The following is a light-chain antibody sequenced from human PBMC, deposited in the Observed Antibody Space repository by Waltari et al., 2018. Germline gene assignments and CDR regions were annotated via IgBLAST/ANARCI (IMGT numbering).Light chain of an antibody. J-gene: IGKJ4*01. Sequence: DIQMTQSPSSLSASVGDRVTITCRASQSISIHLNWYQHRPGKAPRILMYTASTLLSGVPSRFSGSGSGTDFTLTISSLQPEDFATYYCQQTYSTSLTFGGGTKVEIK. CDR3: QQTYSTSLT. V-gene: IGKV1-39*01. CDR2: TAS. CDR1: QSISIH.